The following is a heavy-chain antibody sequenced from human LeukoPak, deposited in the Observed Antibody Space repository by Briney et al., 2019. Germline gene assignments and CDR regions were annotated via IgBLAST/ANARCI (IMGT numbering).Heavy chain of an antibody. Sequence: PGGSPRLSCAVSGFNFSTYWMSWVRQAPGKGLEWAANMNQDGSEKYYVDSLKGRFTISRDNAKNSLYLQMNSLRAEDTAVYYCARDPPGLEVAGYDYWGQGTLVTVSS. J-gene: IGHJ4*02. V-gene: IGHV3-7*01. CDR1: GFNFSTYW. D-gene: IGHD6-19*01. CDR3: ARDPPGLEVAGYDY. CDR2: MNQDGSEK.